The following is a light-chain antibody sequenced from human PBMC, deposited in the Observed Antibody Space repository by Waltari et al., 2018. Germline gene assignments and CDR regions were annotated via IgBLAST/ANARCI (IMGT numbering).Light chain of an antibody. CDR2: QDT. Sequence: SYELTQPPSVSVSPGQTASITCSGDILGNKYASWYQQKPGQSPLLVVYQDTKRPSGIPERVSGSKSGNAATLTISGTQAMDEADYYCQAVGTAAWVFGGGTKLTVL. CDR3: QAVGTAAWV. V-gene: IGLV3-1*01. CDR1: ILGNKY. J-gene: IGLJ3*02.